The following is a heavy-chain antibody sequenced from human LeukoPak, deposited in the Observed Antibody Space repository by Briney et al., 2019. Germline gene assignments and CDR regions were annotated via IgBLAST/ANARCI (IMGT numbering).Heavy chain of an antibody. D-gene: IGHD6-13*01. CDR2: ISYDGSNK. Sequence: GGSLRLSCAASGFTFSSYAMHWVRQAPGKGLEWVAVISYDGSNKYYADSVKGRFTISRDNSRNTLYLQMNSLRAEDTAVYYCARGGIGDYWGQETLVTVSS. CDR1: GFTFSSYA. CDR3: ARGGIGDY. J-gene: IGHJ4*02. V-gene: IGHV3-30-3*01.